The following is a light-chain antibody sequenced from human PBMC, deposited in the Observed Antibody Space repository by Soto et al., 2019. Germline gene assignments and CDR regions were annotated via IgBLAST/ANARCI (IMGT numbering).Light chain of an antibody. J-gene: IGKJ3*01. CDR3: QPGYTAPYT. Sequence: DIPMTQSPSSLSASVGDAVSLTCRASRSISNYLNWYQQKPGRAPKLLISGASSLQRGVPSRFSGSGSGTTFPLTITSLPPGHFSNYFCQPGYTAPYTFGPGTKVEIK. CDR2: GAS. V-gene: IGKV1-39*01. CDR1: RSISNY.